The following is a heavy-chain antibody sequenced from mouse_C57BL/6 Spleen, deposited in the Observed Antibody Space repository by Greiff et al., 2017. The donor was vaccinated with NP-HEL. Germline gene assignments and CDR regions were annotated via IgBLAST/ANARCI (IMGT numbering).Heavy chain of an antibody. V-gene: IGHV14-1*01. CDR3: TTYYYGSSSSYAMDY. CDR2: IDPEDGDT. D-gene: IGHD1-1*01. Sequence: VQLQQSGAELVRPGASVKLSCTASGFNIKDYYMHWVKQRPEQGLEWIGRIDPEDGDTEYAPKFQGKATMTADTSSNTAYLQLSSLTSEDTAVYYCTTYYYGSSSSYAMDYWGQGTSVTVSS. J-gene: IGHJ4*01. CDR1: GFNIKDYY.